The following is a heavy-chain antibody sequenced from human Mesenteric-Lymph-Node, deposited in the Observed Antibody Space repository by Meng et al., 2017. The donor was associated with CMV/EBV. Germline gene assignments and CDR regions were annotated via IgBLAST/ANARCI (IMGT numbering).Heavy chain of an antibody. CDR3: ATIGGSTWVFDY. CDR1: GFTLSDAW. D-gene: IGHD6-6*01. J-gene: IGHJ4*02. CDR2: IKRKTDGGTT. Sequence: SGFTLSDAWMTWVRQAPGKGLEWVGRIKRKTDGGTTDYAAPVKGRFTISRDDSKNTLYLQMNSLKTEDTAVYYCATIGGSTWVFDYWGQGTLVTVSS. V-gene: IGHV3-15*01.